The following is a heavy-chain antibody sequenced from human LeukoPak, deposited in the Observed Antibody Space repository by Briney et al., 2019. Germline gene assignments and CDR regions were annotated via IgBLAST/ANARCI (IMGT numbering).Heavy chain of an antibody. CDR1: GFTFSSYS. D-gene: IGHD3-3*01. CDR3: ARGPDYDFWSGYVSQYFDY. V-gene: IGHV3-21*01. Sequence: GGSLRLSCAASGFTFSSYSMSWVRQAPGKGLEWVSSISSSSSYIYYADSVKGRFTISRDNAKNSLYLQMNSLRAEDTAVYYCARGPDYDFWSGYVSQYFDYWGQGTLVTVSS. CDR2: ISSSSSYI. J-gene: IGHJ4*02.